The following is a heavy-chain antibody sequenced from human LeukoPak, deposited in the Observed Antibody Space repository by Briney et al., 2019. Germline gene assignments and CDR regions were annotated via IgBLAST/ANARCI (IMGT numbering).Heavy chain of an antibody. D-gene: IGHD5-18*01. J-gene: IGHJ4*02. CDR2: ISGSGGST. CDR3: ASNGKQDTEYYFDY. V-gene: IGHV3-23*01. Sequence: GGSLRLSCAASGFTFSSYAMSWVRQAPGKGLEWVSAISGSGGSTYYADSVKGRFTISRDNSKNTLYLQVNSLRAEDTAVYYCASNGKQDTEYYFDYWGQGTLVTVSS. CDR1: GFTFSSYA.